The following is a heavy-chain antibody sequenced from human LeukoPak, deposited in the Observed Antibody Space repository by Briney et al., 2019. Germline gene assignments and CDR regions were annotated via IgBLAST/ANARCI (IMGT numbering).Heavy chain of an antibody. CDR3: AREGSDQLSKDFDY. Sequence: ASVKVSCKSSGFTFTGHYIHWVRHAPGQGLEWMGYIGPRNSAASYAEKFQGRVTMTRDTSLSTAYMELSRLTSDDTAVYYCAREGSDQLSKDFDYWGQGTLVTVSS. CDR1: GFTFTGHY. CDR2: IGPRNSAA. D-gene: IGHD2-2*01. V-gene: IGHV1-2*02. J-gene: IGHJ4*02.